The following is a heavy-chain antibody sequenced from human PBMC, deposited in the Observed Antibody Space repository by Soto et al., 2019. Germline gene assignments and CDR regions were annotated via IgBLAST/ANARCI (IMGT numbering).Heavy chain of an antibody. J-gene: IGHJ3*02. CDR1: GFTFSSYW. D-gene: IGHD2-15*01. V-gene: IGHV3-7*01. Sequence: EVQLVESGGGLVQPGGSLRLSCAASGFTFSSYWMSWGRQAPGKGLEWVANIKQDGSEKYYVDSVKGRFTISRDNAWNGLYLQLSSLRAEDTAVYYCARDGGYCSGGSCYEDPGDAFDIWGQGTMVNVSS. CDR3: ARDGGYCSGGSCYEDPGDAFDI. CDR2: IKQDGSEK.